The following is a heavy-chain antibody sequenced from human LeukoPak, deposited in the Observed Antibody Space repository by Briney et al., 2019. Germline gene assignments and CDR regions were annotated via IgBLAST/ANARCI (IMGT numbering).Heavy chain of an antibody. CDR3: ARAEGIWGVVVTAILSFDY. J-gene: IGHJ4*02. Sequence: GGSLRLSCAASGFTFSSYSMNWVRQAPGKGLEWVSSISSSSSYIYYADSVKGRFTISRDNAKNSLYLQMNSLRAEDTAVYYCARAEGIWGVVVTAILSFDYWGQGTLVTVSS. V-gene: IGHV3-21*04. CDR1: GFTFSSYS. CDR2: ISSSSSYI. D-gene: IGHD2-21*02.